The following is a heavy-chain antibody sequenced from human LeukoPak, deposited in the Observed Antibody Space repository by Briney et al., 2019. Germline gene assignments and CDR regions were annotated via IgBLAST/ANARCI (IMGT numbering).Heavy chain of an antibody. CDR1: GYSFTNYG. V-gene: IGHV1-18*01. CDR3: ARSGYSSSWYLINWFDP. Sequence: ASVKVSCKASGYSFTNYGITGVRQAPGQGVEWMGWISAYKGNTNYAQKLQGRGTMTTDTSTSTAYMELRSLRSDDTAVYYCARSGYSSSWYLINWFDPWGQGTLVTVSS. D-gene: IGHD6-13*01. J-gene: IGHJ5*02. CDR2: ISAYKGNT.